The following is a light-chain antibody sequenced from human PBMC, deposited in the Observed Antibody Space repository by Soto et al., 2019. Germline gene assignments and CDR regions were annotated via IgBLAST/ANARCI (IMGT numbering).Light chain of an antibody. CDR2: GAS. CDR1: QSVYSSH. V-gene: IGKV3-20*01. J-gene: IGKJ2*01. Sequence: EIVLTQSPGTLSLSPGERATLSCKASQSVYSSHLAWYQQKPGQAPRLLIYGASIRATGIPYRFSGSGSGTDFTLTINRLAPEDFAVYYCHHYGSSPPYTFGQGTDLEIK. CDR3: HHYGSSPPYT.